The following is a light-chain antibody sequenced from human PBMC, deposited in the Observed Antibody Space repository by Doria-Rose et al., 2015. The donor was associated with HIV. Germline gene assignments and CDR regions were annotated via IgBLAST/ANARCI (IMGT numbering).Light chain of an antibody. CDR1: SSNIGAGLD. J-gene: IGLJ1*01. CDR3: QSYDSRLSVYV. V-gene: IGLV1-40*01. CDR2: GNT. Sequence: QSVLMQPPSVSGAPGQRVAISCSGSSSNIGAGLDVNWYQQFPGTAPKLLIHGNTNRPSEVPDRFSGSKYVSSASLAIGGLRAEDEADYYCQSYDSRLSVYVFGTGTKVTVL.